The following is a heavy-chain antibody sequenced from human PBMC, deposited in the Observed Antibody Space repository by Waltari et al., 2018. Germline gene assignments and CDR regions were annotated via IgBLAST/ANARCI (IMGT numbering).Heavy chain of an antibody. CDR3: ARDDVDSSNFGGF. V-gene: IGHV1-18*04. Sequence: VQSGAEVKKPGASVKVSCKGSGYIFSNYGITWVRQAPGQGLEWMGWIYGYDGNTKYEQKFQDRVTLTTDTSTSTAYMELRSLRSDDTAVYFCARDDVDSSNFGGFWGQGTLVTVSS. CDR1: GYIFSNYG. J-gene: IGHJ4*02. CDR2: IYGYDGNT. D-gene: IGHD3-3*02.